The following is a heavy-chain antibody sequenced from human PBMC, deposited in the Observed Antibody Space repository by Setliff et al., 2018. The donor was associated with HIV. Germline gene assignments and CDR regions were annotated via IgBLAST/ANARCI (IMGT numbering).Heavy chain of an antibody. D-gene: IGHD2-2*01. V-gene: IGHV1-46*01. Sequence: ASVKVSCKTSGYAFTYYYIHWVRQAPGQGLEWLGTLNPNGGSTTYAQKFQGRVTMTRDTSTSTVYMELRSLRSEDTAVYYCARGPPIVVVPAALLTFDYWGQGTLVTVSS. J-gene: IGHJ4*02. CDR1: GYAFTYYY. CDR3: ARGPPIVVVPAALLTFDY. CDR2: LNPNGGST.